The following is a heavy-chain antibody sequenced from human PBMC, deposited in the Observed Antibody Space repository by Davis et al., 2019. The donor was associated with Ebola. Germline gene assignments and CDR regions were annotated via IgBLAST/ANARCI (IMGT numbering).Heavy chain of an antibody. Sequence: SETLSLTCAVSGGSISSSNWWSWVRQPPGKGLEWIGYIYHSGSTYYNPSLKSRVTISVDTSKNQFSLKLSSVTAADTAVYYCARWSYYYDSSGYYSSFDPWGQGTLVTVSS. D-gene: IGHD3-22*01. V-gene: IGHV4-4*02. CDR1: GGSISSSNW. CDR2: IYHSGST. J-gene: IGHJ5*02. CDR3: ARWSYYYDSSGYYSSFDP.